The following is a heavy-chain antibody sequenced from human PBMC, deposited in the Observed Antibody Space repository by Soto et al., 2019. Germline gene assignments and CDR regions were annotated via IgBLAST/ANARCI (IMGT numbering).Heavy chain of an antibody. Sequence: PSETLSLTCTVSGGSVSSGSYYWSWIRQPPGKGLEWIGYIYYSGSTNYNPSLKSRVTISVDTSKNQFSLKLSSVTAADTAVYYCARAPTMVRGAHYPVVYYYYGMDVWGQGTTVTVSS. D-gene: IGHD3-10*01. CDR1: GGSVSSGSYY. V-gene: IGHV4-61*01. J-gene: IGHJ6*02. CDR2: IYYSGST. CDR3: ARAPTMVRGAHYPVVYYYYGMDV.